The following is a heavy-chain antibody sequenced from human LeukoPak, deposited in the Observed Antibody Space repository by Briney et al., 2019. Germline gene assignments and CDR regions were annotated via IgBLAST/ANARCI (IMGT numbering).Heavy chain of an antibody. CDR1: GFTFSSYA. CDR3: ARSSRFWSGHNYYYYYMDV. J-gene: IGHJ6*03. V-gene: IGHV3-30*04. Sequence: GGSLRLSCAASGFTFSSYAMHWVRQAPGKGLEWVAVISYDGSNKYYADSVKGRFTISRDNSKNSLYLQMNSLRAEDTAVYYCARSSRFWSGHNYYYYYMDVWGKGTTVTVSS. D-gene: IGHD3-3*01. CDR2: ISYDGSNK.